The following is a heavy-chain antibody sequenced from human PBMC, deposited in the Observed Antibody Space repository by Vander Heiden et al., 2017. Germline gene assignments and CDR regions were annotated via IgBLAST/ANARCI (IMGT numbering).Heavy chain of an antibody. CDR1: GGTFSSYA. CDR2: IIPILGTA. Sequence: QVQLVQSGDEVKKPGSSVKVSCKASGGTFSSYAISWVRQAPGQGLEWMGGIIPILGTANYAQKFQGRVTITADESTSTAYMELSSLRSEDTAVYYWARKRGTGGVVAAGNWFDPWGQGTLVTVSS. J-gene: IGHJ5*02. V-gene: IGHV1-69*01. CDR3: ARKRGTGGVVAAGNWFDP. D-gene: IGHD2-15*01.